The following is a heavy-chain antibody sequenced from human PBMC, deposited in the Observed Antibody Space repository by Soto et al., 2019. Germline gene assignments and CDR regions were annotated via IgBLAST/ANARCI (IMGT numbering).Heavy chain of an antibody. CDR2: ISAYNGNT. CDR3: VRDRVPYYYGSGSYYPREYFFDY. J-gene: IGHJ4*02. CDR1: GYTFTSYG. D-gene: IGHD3-10*01. Sequence: ASVKVSCKASGYTFTSYGISWVRQAPGQGLEWMGWISAYNGNTNYAQKLQGRVTMTTDTSTSTAYMELRSLRSDDTAVYYCVRDRVPYYYGSGSYYPREYFFDYWGQGTLVTVSS. V-gene: IGHV1-18*01.